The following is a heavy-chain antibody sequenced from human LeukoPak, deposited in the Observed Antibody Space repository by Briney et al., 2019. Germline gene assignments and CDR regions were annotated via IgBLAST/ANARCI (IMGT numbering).Heavy chain of an antibody. D-gene: IGHD5-18*01. CDR1: GFVFSTYG. CDR2: IRYDGSNK. Sequence: PGGSLRLSCAASGFVFSTYGMHWVRQAPGKGLEWVAFIRYDGSNKYYADSVKGRFTISRDNSKNTLYLQMNSLRAEDTAVYYCARDGTDTAMVGDDYYYYYYMDVWGKGTRSPSP. J-gene: IGHJ6*03. V-gene: IGHV3-30*02. CDR3: ARDGTDTAMVGDDYYYYYYMDV.